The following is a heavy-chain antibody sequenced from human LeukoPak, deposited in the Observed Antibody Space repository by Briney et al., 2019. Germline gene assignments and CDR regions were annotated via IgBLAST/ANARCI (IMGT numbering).Heavy chain of an antibody. CDR2: MYHSGST. J-gene: IGHJ4*02. CDR1: GYSISSGYY. V-gene: IGHV4-38-2*02. D-gene: IGHD1-26*01. Sequence: SETLSLTCTVSGYSISSGYYWGWIRQPPGKGLEWIGSMYHSGSTYSNPSLKSRVTISVDTSKNQFSLKLSSVTAADTAVYYCARLIGHGATRGSHDYWGQGTLVTVSS. CDR3: ARLIGHGATRGSHDY.